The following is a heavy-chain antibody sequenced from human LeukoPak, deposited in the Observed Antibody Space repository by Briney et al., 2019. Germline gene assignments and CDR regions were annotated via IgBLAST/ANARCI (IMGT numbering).Heavy chain of an antibody. CDR2: IYYSGTT. Sequence: PSETLSLTCTVSSGSISSYYWSWIRQPPGKGLEWIGYIYYSGTTNYNPSLKSRVSISVDTSKNQFSLKLSSVTAADTAVYYCARTAIAAAGTSYWFDPWGQGTLVTVSS. J-gene: IGHJ5*02. D-gene: IGHD6-13*01. CDR3: ARTAIAAAGTSYWFDP. CDR1: SGSISSYY. V-gene: IGHV4-59*08.